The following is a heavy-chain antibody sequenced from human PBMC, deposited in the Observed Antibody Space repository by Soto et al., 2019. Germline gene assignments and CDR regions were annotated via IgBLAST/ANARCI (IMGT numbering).Heavy chain of an antibody. CDR3: ARVGYYYDSSGYYEDAFDI. CDR2: IYTSGST. V-gene: IGHV4-4*07. J-gene: IGHJ3*02. CDR1: GGSISSYY. D-gene: IGHD3-22*01. Sequence: QVQLQESGPGLVKPSETLSLTCTVSGGSISSYYWSWIRQPAGKGLEWIGRIYTSGSTNYNPSLKGRVTMSGDTSKNQFSLKLSSVTAADTAVYYCARVGYYYDSSGYYEDAFDIWGQGTMVTVSS.